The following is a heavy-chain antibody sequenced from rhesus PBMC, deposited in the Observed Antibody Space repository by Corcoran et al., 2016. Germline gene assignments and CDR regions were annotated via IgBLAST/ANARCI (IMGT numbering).Heavy chain of an antibody. J-gene: IGHJ4*01. CDR2: INTGWGST. CDR1: GFTFGSYY. D-gene: IGHD6-31*01. Sequence: EVQLVESGGGLVQPGGSLRLSCTGSGFTFGSYYMYWVRQAPGKGLEWVSAINTGWGSTWYTESVKGRFTISKENAKNTLYLQMDSLRAEDTAVYYCARESEAAGYFDYWGQGVLVTVSS. CDR3: ARESEAAGYFDY. V-gene: IGHV3-8*01.